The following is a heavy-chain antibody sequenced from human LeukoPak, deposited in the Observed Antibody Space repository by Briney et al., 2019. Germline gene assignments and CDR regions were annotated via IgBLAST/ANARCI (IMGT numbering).Heavy chain of an antibody. CDR2: ISWNSGSI. J-gene: IGHJ4*02. CDR3: ARENSAVGTNSPLPY. Sequence: GGSLRLSFAASGFTFDDYAMHWVRQAPGKGLEWVSGISWNSGSIGYADSVKGRFTISRDNAKNSPYLQMNSLRVEDTAIYYCARENSAVGTNSPLPYWGQGTLVTVSS. V-gene: IGHV3-9*01. CDR1: GFTFDDYA. D-gene: IGHD4-23*01.